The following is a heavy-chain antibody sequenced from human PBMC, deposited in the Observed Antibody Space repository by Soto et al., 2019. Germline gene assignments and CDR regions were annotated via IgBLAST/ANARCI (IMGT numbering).Heavy chain of an antibody. J-gene: IGHJ4*02. CDR1: GGTFSSYT. CDR3: ARVQDGVYCGGDCYEQ. D-gene: IGHD2-21*01. CDR2: IIPILGIA. V-gene: IGHV1-69*02. Sequence: GASVKVSCKASGGTFSSYTISWVRQAPGQGLEWMGRIIPILGIANYAQKFQGRVTITADKSTSTAYMELSSLRSEDTAVYYCARVQDGVYCGGDCYEQWGQGTLVTVSS.